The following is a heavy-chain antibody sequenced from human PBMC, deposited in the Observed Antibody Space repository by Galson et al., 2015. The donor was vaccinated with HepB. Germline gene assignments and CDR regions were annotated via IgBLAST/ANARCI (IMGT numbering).Heavy chain of an antibody. D-gene: IGHD6-19*01. Sequence: QSGAEVKKPGESLKISCKGSGYSFTSYWIGWVRQMPGKGLEWMAIIYPGDADTTYSPSFQGQVTISADKSISTAYLQWSSLKASDTAMYYCATPGPNSSGRKYYFDYWGQGTLVTVSS. CDR3: ATPGPNSSGRKYYFDY. V-gene: IGHV5-51*03. CDR2: IYPGDADT. J-gene: IGHJ4*02. CDR1: GYSFTSYW.